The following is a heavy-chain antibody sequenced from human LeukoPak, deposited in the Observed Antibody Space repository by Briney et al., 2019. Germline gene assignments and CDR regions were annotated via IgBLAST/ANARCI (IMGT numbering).Heavy chain of an antibody. CDR2: IYTSGST. Sequence: PSETLSLTCTVSGGSISSYYWSWIRQPAGKGLEWIGRIYTSGSTNYNPSLKSRVTISVDTSKNQFSLKLSSVTAADTAVYYCARGGSSWSNNWFDPWGQGTLVTVSS. J-gene: IGHJ5*02. V-gene: IGHV4-4*07. D-gene: IGHD6-13*01. CDR1: GGSISSYY. CDR3: ARGGSSWSNNWFDP.